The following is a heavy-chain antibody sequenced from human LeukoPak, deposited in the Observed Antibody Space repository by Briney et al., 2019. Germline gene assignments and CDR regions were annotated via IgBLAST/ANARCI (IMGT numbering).Heavy chain of an antibody. V-gene: IGHV4-4*07. Sequence: SETLSLTCTVSGGSISSYYWSWIRQPAGKGLEWIGRIYTSGSTNYNPSLKSRVTMSVDTSKNQFSLKLSSVTAADTAVYYCARTKTGYYYDSSGYYSEFDYWGQGTLVTVSS. CDR2: IYTSGST. J-gene: IGHJ4*02. D-gene: IGHD3-22*01. CDR1: GGSISSYY. CDR3: ARTKTGYYYDSSGYYSEFDY.